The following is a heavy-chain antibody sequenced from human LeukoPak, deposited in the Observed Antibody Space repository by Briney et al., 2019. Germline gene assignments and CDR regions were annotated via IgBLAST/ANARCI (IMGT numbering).Heavy chain of an antibody. CDR1: GGSISISNYY. J-gene: IGHJ4*02. CDR3: ARGKGLPYYFDY. CDR2: IYYSGST. D-gene: IGHD5-18*01. Sequence: SETLSLTCTVSGGSISISNYYWGWIRQPPGKGLEWIGSIYYSGSTYYRPSLKSRVTISVDTSKNQFSLKLSSMTAADTAVYYCARGKGLPYYFDYWGQGTLVTVSS. V-gene: IGHV4-39*07.